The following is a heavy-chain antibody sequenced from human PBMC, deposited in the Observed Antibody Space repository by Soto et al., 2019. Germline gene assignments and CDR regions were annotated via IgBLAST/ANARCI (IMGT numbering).Heavy chain of an antibody. J-gene: IGHJ6*02. V-gene: IGHV3-30*18. D-gene: IGHD2-21*02. CDR1: GFSFSDFG. Sequence: QVQLVESGGGVVQPGRSLRLSCAPSGFSFSDFGMHWVRQAPGKGLEWVAAISHDGSNQYYGDSVMGRFSISRDHSNNRLYLQMNHLKVQDSAIYFCAKGTRSRAVTATRVNGMDVWGQGTTVTVSS. CDR3: AKGTRSRAVTATRVNGMDV. CDR2: ISHDGSNQ.